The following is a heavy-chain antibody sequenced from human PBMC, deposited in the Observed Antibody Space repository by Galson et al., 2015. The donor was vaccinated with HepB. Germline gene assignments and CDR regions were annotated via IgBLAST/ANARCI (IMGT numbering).Heavy chain of an antibody. CDR1: GFTFSSYA. D-gene: IGHD2-2*01. J-gene: IGHJ3*02. CDR3: ARGYCSSTSCYVRHDAFDI. V-gene: IGHV3-30*04. Sequence: SLRLSCAASGFTFSSYAMHWVRQAPGKGLEWVAVISYDGSNKYYADSVKGRFTISRDNSKNTLYLQMNSLRAEDTAVYYCARGYCSSTSCYVRHDAFDIWGQGTMVTVSS. CDR2: ISYDGSNK.